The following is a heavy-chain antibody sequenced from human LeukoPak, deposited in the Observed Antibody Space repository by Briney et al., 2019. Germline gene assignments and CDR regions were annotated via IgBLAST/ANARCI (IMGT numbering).Heavy chain of an antibody. D-gene: IGHD6-13*01. CDR3: ARDSSSSWYDAFDI. CDR1: GGSISSSSYY. V-gene: IGHV4-39*07. Sequence: SETLSLTCTVSGGSISSSSYYWGWIRQPPGKGLEWIGSIYYSGSTYYNPSLKSRVTISVDTSKNQFSLKLSSVTAADTAVYYCARDSSSSWYDAFDIWGQGAMVTVSS. CDR2: IYYSGST. J-gene: IGHJ3*02.